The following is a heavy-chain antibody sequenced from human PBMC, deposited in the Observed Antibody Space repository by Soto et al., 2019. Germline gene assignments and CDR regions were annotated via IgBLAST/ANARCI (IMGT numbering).Heavy chain of an antibody. D-gene: IGHD1-26*01. Sequence: LSLTCDVSGASISSGGYCWSWIRQPPGEGLEWIGYIYHNGDAYYNTSLKSRVTMSVDRSKNQFSLRLNSVTAADTAMYYCARGGSGRNQGGTFAIWGQGTMVTVSS. CDR3: ARGGSGRNQGGTFAI. CDR1: GASISSGGYC. CDR2: IYHNGDA. V-gene: IGHV4-30-2*01. J-gene: IGHJ3*02.